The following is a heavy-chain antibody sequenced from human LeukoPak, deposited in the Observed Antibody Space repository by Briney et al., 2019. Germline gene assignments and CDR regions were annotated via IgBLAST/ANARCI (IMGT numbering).Heavy chain of an antibody. CDR1: GFTFSSYS. Sequence: SGGSLRLSCAASGFTFSSYSMNWVRQAPGKGLEWVSSISSSSSYIYYADSVEGRFTISRDNAKNSLYLQMNSLRAEDTAVYYCARARGVKYYWGQGTLVTVSS. CDR2: ISSSSSYI. CDR3: ARARGVKYY. D-gene: IGHD3-10*01. J-gene: IGHJ4*02. V-gene: IGHV3-21*01.